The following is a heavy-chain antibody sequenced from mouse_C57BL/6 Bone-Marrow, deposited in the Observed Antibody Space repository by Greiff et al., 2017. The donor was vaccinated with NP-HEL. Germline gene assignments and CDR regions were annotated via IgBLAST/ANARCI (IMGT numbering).Heavy chain of an antibody. V-gene: IGHV1-22*01. J-gene: IGHJ1*03. CDR2: INPNNGGT. CDR1: GYTFTDYN. CDR3: AKQLRVWYFDV. D-gene: IGHD3-2*02. Sequence: EVQLQQSGPELVKPGASVKMSCKASGYTFTDYNMHWVKQSHGKSLEWIGYINPNNGGTSYNQKFKGKATLTVNKSSSTAYMGLRSLTSEDAAVYYCAKQLRVWYFDVWGTGTTVTVSS.